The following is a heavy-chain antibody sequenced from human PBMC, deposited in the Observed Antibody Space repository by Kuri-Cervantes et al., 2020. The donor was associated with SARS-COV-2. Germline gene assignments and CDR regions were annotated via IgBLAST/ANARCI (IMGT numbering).Heavy chain of an antibody. J-gene: IGHJ3*02. CDR3: ARPQSSSWLGNDAFDI. V-gene: IGHV3-49*04. CDR1: GFTFGDYA. Sequence: GGSLRVSCTASGFTFGDYAMSWVRQAPGKGLEWVGFIRSKAYGGTTKYAASVKGRFTISRDDSKSIAYLQWSSLKASDTAMYYCARPQSSSWLGNDAFDIWGQGTMVT. CDR2: IRSKAYGGTT. D-gene: IGHD6-13*01.